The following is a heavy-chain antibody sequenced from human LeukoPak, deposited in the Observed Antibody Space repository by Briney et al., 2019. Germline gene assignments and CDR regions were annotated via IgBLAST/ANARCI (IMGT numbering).Heavy chain of an antibody. CDR1: GGSISSYY. CDR2: IYISGST. J-gene: IGHJ6*03. V-gene: IGHV4-4*07. CDR3: ARDSTLLGYYYMDV. D-gene: IGHD2-8*02. Sequence: WETLSLTCTVSGGSISSYYWSWIRQPAGKGLEWIGRIYISGSTNYNPSLKSRVTMSVDTSKNQFSLKLSSVTAADTAVYYCARDSTLLGYYYMDVWGKGTTVTVSS.